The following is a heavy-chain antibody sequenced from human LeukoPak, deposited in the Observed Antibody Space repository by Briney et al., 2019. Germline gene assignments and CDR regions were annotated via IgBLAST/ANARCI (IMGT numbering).Heavy chain of an antibody. D-gene: IGHD6-13*01. CDR3: ARQAYSSNLGWFDP. CDR2: IYYSGST. J-gene: IGHJ5*02. Sequence: SETLSLTCTVSGGSVSSYYWSWIRQPPGKGLEWIGYIYYSGSTDSNPSLKSRVTISVDTSKNQFSLKLSSVTAADTAVYYCARQAYSSNLGWFDPWGQGTLVTVSS. CDR1: GGSVSSYY. V-gene: IGHV4-59*08.